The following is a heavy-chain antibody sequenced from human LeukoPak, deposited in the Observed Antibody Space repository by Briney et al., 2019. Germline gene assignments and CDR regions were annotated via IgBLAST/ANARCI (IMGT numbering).Heavy chain of an antibody. V-gene: IGHV3-21*01. CDR2: ITGDSAYI. J-gene: IGHJ4*02. CDR1: GFTLSTYA. CDR3: ARYGVSSSTSYIDF. Sequence: GGSLRLSCAASGFTLSTYAMNWVRQAAGEGLKWVSCITGDSAYIYYADSVKGRFTSSRDNAKNSLYLQMNSLRAEDTAVYYCARYGVSSSTSYIDFWGQGTLVTVSS. D-gene: IGHD2-2*01.